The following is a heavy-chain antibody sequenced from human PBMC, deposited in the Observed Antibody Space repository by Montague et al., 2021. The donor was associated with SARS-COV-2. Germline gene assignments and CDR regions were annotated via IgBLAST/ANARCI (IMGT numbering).Heavy chain of an antibody. Sequence: SETLSLTCTVSGASVGSYDWGWIRQSPGKGLEWIGYFYSIGSTNYNPSLKSRVTISRDTSKNQFSLKVRSVTAADTAVYYCARETMTADALDIWGQGTMVTVSS. J-gene: IGHJ3*02. CDR1: GASVGSYD. CDR3: ARETMTADALDI. V-gene: IGHV4-59*02. D-gene: IGHD1-14*01. CDR2: FYSIGST.